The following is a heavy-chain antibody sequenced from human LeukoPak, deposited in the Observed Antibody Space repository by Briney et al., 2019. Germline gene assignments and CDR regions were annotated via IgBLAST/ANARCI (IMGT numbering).Heavy chain of an antibody. CDR3: ASERGRDDAFDI. J-gene: IGHJ3*02. V-gene: IGHV1-69*06. Sequence: SVKVSCKASGGTFSSYAISWVRQAPGQGLEWMGGIIPIFGTANYAQKFQGRVTITADKSMSTAYMELSSLRSEDTAVYYCASERGRDDAFDIWGQGTMVTVSS. CDR1: GGTFSSYA. CDR2: IIPIFGTA. D-gene: IGHD3-10*01.